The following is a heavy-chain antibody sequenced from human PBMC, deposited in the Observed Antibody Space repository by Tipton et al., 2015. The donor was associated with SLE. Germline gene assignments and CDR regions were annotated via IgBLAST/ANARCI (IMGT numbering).Heavy chain of an antibody. CDR1: GGSINSNY. D-gene: IGHD1-7*01. V-gene: IGHV4-59*03. Sequence: TLSLTCTVSGGSINSNYWSWIRRSPGKGLEWIGYVHYSGTANYLPSLKSRVAISIDTSKKQFSLKLTSVTGADTANYYCATRVRTHWNYVGFDSWGQGILVTVSS. CDR3: ATRVRTHWNYVGFDS. CDR2: VHYSGTA. J-gene: IGHJ4*02.